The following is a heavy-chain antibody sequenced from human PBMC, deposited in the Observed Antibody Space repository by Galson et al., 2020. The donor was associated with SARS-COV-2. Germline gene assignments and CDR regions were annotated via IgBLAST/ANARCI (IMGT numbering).Heavy chain of an antibody. D-gene: IGHD5-18*01. J-gene: IGHJ4*02. CDR3: ASRQIQLWTFDY. V-gene: IGHV3-21*01. CDR2: ISSSSSYI. CDR1: GFTFSSYS. Sequence: NSGGSLRLSCAASGFTFSSYSMNWVRQAPGKGLEWVSSISSSSSYIYYADSVKGRFTISRDNAKNSLYLQMNSLRAEDTAVYYCASRQIQLWTFDYWGQGTLVTVSS.